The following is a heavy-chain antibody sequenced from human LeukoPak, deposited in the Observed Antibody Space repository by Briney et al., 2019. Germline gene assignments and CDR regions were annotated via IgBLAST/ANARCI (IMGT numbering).Heavy chain of an antibody. CDR2: IYTSGST. V-gene: IGHV4-61*02. D-gene: IGHD3-16*02. CDR1: GGSISSGSYY. CDR3: ARYDVWGSYRAFDY. Sequence: PSETLSLTCTVSGGSISSGSYYWSWLRQPGGKGLEWIGRIYTSGSTNYNPSLKSRLTMSIDTSKNQFSLKLSSVTAADTAVYYCARYDVWGSYRAFDYWGQGTLVTVSS. J-gene: IGHJ4*02.